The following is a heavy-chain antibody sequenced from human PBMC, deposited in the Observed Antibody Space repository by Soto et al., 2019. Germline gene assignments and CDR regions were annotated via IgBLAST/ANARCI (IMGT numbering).Heavy chain of an antibody. J-gene: IGHJ4*02. V-gene: IGHV3-23*01. Sequence: AGGSLRLSCAASGFTFANYAMNWVRQAPGKGLEWVSAITGSGDSTYYADSVKGRFTFSRDNSKNTLYLQMNSLRAEDTAVYYCAKSGPNWGLFDYWGQGTLVTVSS. CDR3: AKSGPNWGLFDY. CDR1: GFTFANYA. D-gene: IGHD7-27*01. CDR2: ITGSGDST.